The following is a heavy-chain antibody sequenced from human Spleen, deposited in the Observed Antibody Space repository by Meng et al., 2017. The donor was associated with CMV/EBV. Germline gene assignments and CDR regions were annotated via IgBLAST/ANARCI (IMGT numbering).Heavy chain of an antibody. D-gene: IGHD1-26*01. CDR2: ISSSSTYI. Sequence: GGSLRLSCVASGFTFSPYSMNWVRQAPGKGLEWVSSISSSSTYIHYAASVKGRFTISRDNSKNTLYLQMGSLRVDDTAVYYCASSLFRWSYYIGYWGQGTVVTVSS. J-gene: IGHJ4*02. CDR3: ASSLFRWSYYIGY. V-gene: IGHV3-21*01. CDR1: GFTFSPYS.